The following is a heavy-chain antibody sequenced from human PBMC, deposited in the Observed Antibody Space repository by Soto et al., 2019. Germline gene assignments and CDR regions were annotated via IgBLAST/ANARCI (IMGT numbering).Heavy chain of an antibody. D-gene: IGHD3-10*01. J-gene: IGHJ6*02. Sequence: EVQLLESGGGLVQPGGSLRLSCAASGFTFSSYAMSWVRQAPGKGLEWVSAISGSGGSTYYADSVKGRFTISRDNSKNTLYLQMNSLRAEDTAVYYCAKDQGLFILWLGEGGYGMDVWGQGTTVTVSS. CDR1: GFTFSSYA. CDR2: ISGSGGST. CDR3: AKDQGLFILWLGEGGYGMDV. V-gene: IGHV3-23*01.